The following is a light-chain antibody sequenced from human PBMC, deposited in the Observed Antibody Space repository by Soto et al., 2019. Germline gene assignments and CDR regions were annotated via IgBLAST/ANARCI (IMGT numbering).Light chain of an antibody. Sequence: QPVLTQSPSASASLGASVKLTCTLSSGHSNYAIAWHQQQSEKGPRFLMNLNSDGSHSKGDGIPDRFSGSSSGAERYLTISSLQSEDEADYYCQTWGSGIVVLGGGTKLTVL. V-gene: IGLV4-69*01. CDR3: QTWGSGIVV. CDR2: LNSDGSH. CDR1: SGHSNYA. J-gene: IGLJ2*01.